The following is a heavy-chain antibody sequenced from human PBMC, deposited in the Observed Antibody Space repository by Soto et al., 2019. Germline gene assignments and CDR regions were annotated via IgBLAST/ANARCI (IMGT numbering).Heavy chain of an antibody. Sequence: EVQLVESGGGLVQPGGSLRLSCAASGFTFSDYNMIWVRQAPGKGLQWVSYIDIFSATIYYADSVRGRFTISRDNAKNSLYLQMNSLRDEDTAVYYCARDGVAEIDYWGQGTLVTVS. CDR3: ARDGVAEIDY. CDR2: IDIFSATI. D-gene: IGHD2-15*01. CDR1: GFTFSDYN. V-gene: IGHV3-48*02. J-gene: IGHJ4*02.